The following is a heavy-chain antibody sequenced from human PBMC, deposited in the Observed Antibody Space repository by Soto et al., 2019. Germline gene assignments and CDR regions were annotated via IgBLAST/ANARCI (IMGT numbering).Heavy chain of an antibody. CDR3: ARDISVRRAHDAFDI. CDR1: GYTFTSYY. D-gene: IGHD3-10*01. Sequence: ASVKVSCKAPGYTFTSYYMHWVRQAPGQGLEWMGIINPSGGSTSYAQKFQGRVTMTRDTSTSTVYMELSSLRSEDTAVYYCARDISVRRAHDAFDIWGQGTMVTVSS. V-gene: IGHV1-46*03. CDR2: INPSGGST. J-gene: IGHJ3*02.